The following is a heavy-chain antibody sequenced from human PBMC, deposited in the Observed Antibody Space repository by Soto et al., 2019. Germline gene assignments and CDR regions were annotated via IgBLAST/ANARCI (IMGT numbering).Heavy chain of an antibody. CDR3: ATSTGGTANGMDV. CDR2: ISYDGGDK. J-gene: IGHJ6*02. D-gene: IGHD2-8*02. CDR1: GFTFSSYT. V-gene: IGHV3-30-3*01. Sequence: PGGSLRLSCAASGFTFSSYTMHWVRQTPGKGLEWVADISYDGGDKDYADSVKGRFTISRDNSKNTLYLQMNSLRVEDTSLYYCATSTGGTANGMDVWGQGTTVTVSS.